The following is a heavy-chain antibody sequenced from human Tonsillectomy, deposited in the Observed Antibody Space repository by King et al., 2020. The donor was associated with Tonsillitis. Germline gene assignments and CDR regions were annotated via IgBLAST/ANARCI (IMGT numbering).Heavy chain of an antibody. Sequence: QVQLQESGPGLVKPSETLSLTCTVSGGSISSYYWSWIRQPPGKGLEWIGYIYYSGSTNYNPSLKSRVTISVDTSKNQFSLKLSSVTAADTAVYYCAREGCIAAAGPRAYDAFDIWGQGTMVTVSS. CDR1: GGSISSYY. D-gene: IGHD6-13*01. CDR3: AREGCIAAAGPRAYDAFDI. J-gene: IGHJ3*02. CDR2: IYYSGST. V-gene: IGHV4-59*01.